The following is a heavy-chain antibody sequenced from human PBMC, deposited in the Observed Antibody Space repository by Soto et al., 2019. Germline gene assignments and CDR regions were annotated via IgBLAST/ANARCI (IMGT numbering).Heavy chain of an antibody. Sequence: EVQLVESGGGLVKPGVSLRLSCAASGFTFSSYSMNWVRQAPGKGLEWVSSISSSSSYIYYADSVKGRFTISRDNAKNSLYLQMNSRRAEDTAVYYCAIDGSMGEYIYYYYYMDGWSKGTTGTVSS. CDR3: AIDGSMGEYIYYYYYMDG. CDR1: GFTFSSYS. V-gene: IGHV3-21*01. CDR2: ISSSSSYI. J-gene: IGHJ6*03. D-gene: IGHD6-6*01.